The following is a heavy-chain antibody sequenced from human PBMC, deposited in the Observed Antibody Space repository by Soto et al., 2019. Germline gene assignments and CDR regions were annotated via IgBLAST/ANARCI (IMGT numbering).Heavy chain of an antibody. CDR1: GFTFSSYA. CDR2: ISYDGGNK. V-gene: IGHV3-30-3*01. Sequence: GGSLRLSCAASGFTFSSYAMHWVRQAPGKGLEWVAVISYDGGNKYYADSVKGRFTISRDNSKNTLYLQMNSLRAEDTAVYYCAREAGAYDYWGQGTLVTVSS. J-gene: IGHJ4*02. CDR3: AREAGAYDY. D-gene: IGHD1-26*01.